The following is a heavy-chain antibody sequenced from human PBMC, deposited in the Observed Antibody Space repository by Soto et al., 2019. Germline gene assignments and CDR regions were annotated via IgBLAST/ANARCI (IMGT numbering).Heavy chain of an antibody. CDR1: GYTFTSYG. D-gene: IGHD1-1*01. J-gene: IGHJ4*02. V-gene: IGHV1-18*01. Sequence: QVHLVQSGAEVKKPGASVKVSCKASGYTFTSYGITWVRQAPGQGLEWMGWISAHNGNTDYAQELQGRVIVTRDTSTSTAYMELRRLISDDTAVYYCARGRYGDYWGQGALVTVSS. CDR2: ISAHNGNT. CDR3: ARGRYGDY.